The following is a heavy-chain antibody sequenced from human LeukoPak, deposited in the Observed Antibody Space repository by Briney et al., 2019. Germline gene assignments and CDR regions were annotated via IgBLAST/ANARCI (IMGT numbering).Heavy chain of an antibody. Sequence: GESLKISCKGSGYSFTSYWIGWVRQMPGKGLEWMGIIYPGDSDTRYSPSFQGQVTISADKSISTAYLQWSSLKASDTAMYYCARHEVYDILTGPIPLMDIWGQGTTVTVSS. CDR3: ARHEVYDILTGPIPLMDI. D-gene: IGHD3-9*01. J-gene: IGHJ6*02. V-gene: IGHV5-51*01. CDR2: IYPGDSDT. CDR1: GYSFTSYW.